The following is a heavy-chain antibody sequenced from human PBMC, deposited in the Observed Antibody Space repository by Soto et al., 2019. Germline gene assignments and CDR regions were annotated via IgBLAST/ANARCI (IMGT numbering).Heavy chain of an antibody. CDR1: GGTFSSYA. D-gene: IGHD5-18*01. CDR3: ARGWAGDTARSPRIPYYYYGMDV. CDR2: IIPIFGTA. Sequence: QVQLVQSGAEVKKPGSSVKVSCKASGGTFSSYAISWVRQAPGQGLEWMGGIIPIFGTANYAQKFQGRVTITADESTSTAYMELSSLRSEDTAVYYCARGWAGDTARSPRIPYYYYGMDVWGQGTTVTVSS. V-gene: IGHV1-69*01. J-gene: IGHJ6*02.